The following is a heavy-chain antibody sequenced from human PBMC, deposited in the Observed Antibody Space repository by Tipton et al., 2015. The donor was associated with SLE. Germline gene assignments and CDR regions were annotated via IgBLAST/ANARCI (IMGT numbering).Heavy chain of an antibody. CDR2: ISYSGST. J-gene: IGHJ3*02. CDR1: GDSITSVY. D-gene: IGHD2-21*01. Sequence: TLSLTCTVSGDSITSVYWTGIRQPPGKGLEWIGYISYSGSTNYNPPVRSRVSISLDTSKNQFSLKVKSVTTADTAVYYCAREVNAVSDSDAFDIWGQGTVVTVSS. V-gene: IGHV4-59*01. CDR3: AREVNAVSDSDAFDI.